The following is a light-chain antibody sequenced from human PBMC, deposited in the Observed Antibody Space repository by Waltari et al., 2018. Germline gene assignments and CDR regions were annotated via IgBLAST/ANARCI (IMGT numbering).Light chain of an antibody. CDR3: QQTYFAVFA. CDR2: GAS. CDR1: RNINTY. V-gene: IGKV1-39*01. J-gene: IGKJ3*01. Sequence: DIQMTQSPPSLSASVGDRVTITCRTSRNINTYLNWYQQIPGKAPKLLIYGASFLHTGVPSTFSGSGSGTDFTLTISSLRPDDFATYYCQQTYFAVFAFGPGTKVDVK.